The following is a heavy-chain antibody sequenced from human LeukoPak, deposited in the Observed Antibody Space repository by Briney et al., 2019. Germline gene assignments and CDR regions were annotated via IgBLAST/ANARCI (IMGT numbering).Heavy chain of an antibody. CDR1: GGSISSSSYY. CDR3: ARSFLTYYYGSGPGVIIEETPNWFDP. CDR2: MYYSGST. V-gene: IGHV4-39*01. J-gene: IGHJ5*02. D-gene: IGHD3-10*01. Sequence: NPSETLSLTCTVSGGSISSSSYYWVWIRQPPGKGLEWVGSMYYSGSTHYNPSLKSRVTLSVDTSKNQLSLKLSSVTAADTAVFYCARSFLTYYYGSGPGVIIEETPNWFDPWGQGTLVTVSS.